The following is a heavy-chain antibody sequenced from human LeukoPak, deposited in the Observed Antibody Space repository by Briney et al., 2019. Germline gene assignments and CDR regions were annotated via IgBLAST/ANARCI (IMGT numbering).Heavy chain of an antibody. J-gene: IGHJ4*02. V-gene: IGHV6-1*01. CDR2: TYYRSKWYN. D-gene: IGHD6-19*01. CDR3: AREAYNSGWYAD. CDR1: GGSVSSNSAA. Sequence: SQTLSLTCAISGGSVSSNSAAWNWIRQSPSRGLEWLGRTYYRSKWYNDYAVSVKSRITINPDTSKNQFSLQMNSVTPKDTAVYYCAREAYNSGWYADWGQGTLVTVSS.